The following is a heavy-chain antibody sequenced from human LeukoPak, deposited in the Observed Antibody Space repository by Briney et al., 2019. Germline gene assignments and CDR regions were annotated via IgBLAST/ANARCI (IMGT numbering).Heavy chain of an antibody. J-gene: IGHJ4*02. CDR3: ARDPHYSDGSGYYRLFDF. Sequence: GGSLRLSCAASGFTFSSNWMSWVRQAPGKGLEWVANIMQDGSERNYVDSVKGRFTISRDNAKNSLYLQMNSLRAEDTAVYYCARDPHYSDGSGYYRLFDFWGQGTLVTVSS. D-gene: IGHD3-22*01. CDR2: IMQDGSER. V-gene: IGHV3-7*01. CDR1: GFTFSSNW.